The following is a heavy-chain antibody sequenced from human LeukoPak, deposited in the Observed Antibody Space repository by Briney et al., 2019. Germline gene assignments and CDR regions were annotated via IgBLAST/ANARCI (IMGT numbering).Heavy chain of an antibody. CDR3: ATPFRYQRSYYYYGMDV. V-gene: IGHV1-69*13. Sequence: SVKVSCRASGGTFSSYAISWVRQAPGQGLEWMGGIIPIFGTANYAQKFQGRVTITADESTSTAYMELSSLRSEDTAVYYCATPFRYQRSYYYYGMDVWGQGTTVTVSS. D-gene: IGHD2-2*01. CDR2: IIPIFGTA. CDR1: GGTFSSYA. J-gene: IGHJ6*02.